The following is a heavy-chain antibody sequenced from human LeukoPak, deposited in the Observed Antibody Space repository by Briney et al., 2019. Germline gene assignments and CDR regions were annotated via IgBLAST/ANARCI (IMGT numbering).Heavy chain of an antibody. CDR2: INSGGST. V-gene: IGHV3-66*02. Sequence: PGGSLRLSCAASGFTVSSNYMSWVRQAPGKGLEGVSVINSGGSTYYADSVRGRFTISRDNSKNTLYLQMNSLRAEDTAVYYCARVFSNWNYGDACDICGQGTMVTVSS. D-gene: IGHD1-7*01. CDR1: GFTVSSNY. J-gene: IGHJ3*02. CDR3: ARVFSNWNYGDACDI.